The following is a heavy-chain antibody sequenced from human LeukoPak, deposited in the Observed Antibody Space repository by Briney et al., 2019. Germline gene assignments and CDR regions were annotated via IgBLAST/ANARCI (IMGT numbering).Heavy chain of an antibody. CDR3: ARDSRGLDY. CDR1: GFTFSSYA. D-gene: IGHD5-12*01. Sequence: GRSLRLSCAASGFTFSSYAMHWVRQAPGKGLEWVAVISYDGSNKYYADSVKGRFTISRDNAKNSLYLQMNSLRAEDTAVYYCARDSRGLDYWGQGTLVTVSS. V-gene: IGHV3-30*04. J-gene: IGHJ4*02. CDR2: ISYDGSNK.